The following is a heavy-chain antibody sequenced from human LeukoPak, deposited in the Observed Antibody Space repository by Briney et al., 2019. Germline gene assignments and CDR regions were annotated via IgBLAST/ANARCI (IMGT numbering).Heavy chain of an antibody. Sequence: SETLSLTCAVYGGSFSGYYWSWIRQPPGKGLEWIGEINHSGSTNYNPSLKSRVTISVDTSKNQFSLKLSSVTAADTAVYYCARGLITFGGVIVNRGLYFDYWGQGNLVTVSS. V-gene: IGHV4-34*01. J-gene: IGHJ4*02. CDR2: INHSGST. CDR1: GGSFSGYY. D-gene: IGHD3-16*02. CDR3: ARGLITFGGVIVNRGLYFDY.